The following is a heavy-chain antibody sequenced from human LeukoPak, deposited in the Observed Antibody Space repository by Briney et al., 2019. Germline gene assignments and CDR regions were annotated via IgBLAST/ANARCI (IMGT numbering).Heavy chain of an antibody. Sequence: TPSETLSLTCTVSGGSVSFDYWSWIRQPPGKGLEWVGSIHHSGSSNYNSSLKSRVTLSLDTSKNQFSLRLSSVTVADTAVYYCTRENGDYAYDHWGQGTLVTVSS. CDR3: TRENGDYAYDH. CDR2: IHHSGSS. D-gene: IGHD4-17*01. J-gene: IGHJ4*02. V-gene: IGHV4-59*02. CDR1: GGSVSFDY.